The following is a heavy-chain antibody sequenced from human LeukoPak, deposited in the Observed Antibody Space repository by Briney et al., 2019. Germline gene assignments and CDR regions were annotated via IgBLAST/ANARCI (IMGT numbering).Heavy chain of an antibody. V-gene: IGHV1-69*06. CDR2: IIPIFGTA. D-gene: IGHD5-18*01. CDR3: ASGVNVDTAMVTLPRPADYYYYYMDV. Sequence: SVKVSCKASGGTFSSYAISWVRQAPGQGLEWMGGIIPIFGTANYAQKFQGRVTITADKSTSTAYMELSSLRSEDTAVYYCASGVNVDTAMVTLPRPADYYYYYMDVWGKGTTVTVSS. J-gene: IGHJ6*03. CDR1: GGTFSSYA.